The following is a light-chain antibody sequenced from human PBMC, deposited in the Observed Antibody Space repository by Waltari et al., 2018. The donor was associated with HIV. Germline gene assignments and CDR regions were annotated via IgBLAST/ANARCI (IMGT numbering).Light chain of an antibody. CDR3: QSADSSGTYPAM. CDR2: KDT. Sequence: SDDLTQPPSVSVFPGQTAKITCSGDALSRQFANWYQQKPGQAPMVIIYKDTERSSGIPERFSCSSSGTTVTLTISGVQTEDEADYYCQSADSSGTYPAMFGGGTSLIVL. V-gene: IGLV3-25*03. CDR1: ALSRQF. J-gene: IGLJ3*02.